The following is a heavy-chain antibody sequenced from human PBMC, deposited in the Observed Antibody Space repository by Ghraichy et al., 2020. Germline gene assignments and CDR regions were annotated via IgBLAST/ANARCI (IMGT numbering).Heavy chain of an antibody. D-gene: IGHD3-10*01. CDR2: FDAEDGKT. V-gene: IGHV1-24*01. J-gene: IGHJ4*02. Sequence: ASGKVSCKVSGYTLTELSMHWVRQAPGKGLEWMGGFDAEDGKTIYAQKFQGRVTMTEDTSTDTAYMELSSLRSDDTAVYYCATDWDYIREFLYFWGQGTLVTVSS. CDR1: GYTLTELS. CDR3: ATDWDYIREFLYF.